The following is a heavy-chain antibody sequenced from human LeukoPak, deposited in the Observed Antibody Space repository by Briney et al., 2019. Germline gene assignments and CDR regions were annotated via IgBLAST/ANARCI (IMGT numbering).Heavy chain of an antibody. CDR3: ARGAGNFFDY. CDR2: INPNSGGT. Sequence: GASVKVSCKASGYTFNGYYMHWVRQAPGQGLEWMGWINPNSGGTNYAQRFQGGVTMTGDTSISTAYMELSSLRSDDTTVYYCARGAGNFFDYWGQGTLVTVSS. CDR1: GYTFNGYY. J-gene: IGHJ4*02. V-gene: IGHV1-2*02.